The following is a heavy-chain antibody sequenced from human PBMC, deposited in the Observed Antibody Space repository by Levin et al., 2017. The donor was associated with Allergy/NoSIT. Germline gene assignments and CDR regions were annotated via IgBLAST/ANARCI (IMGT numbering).Heavy chain of an antibody. CDR3: ARDLDGFSGYKPYCYMDV. V-gene: IGHV4-61*02. Sequence: NPSETLSLTCSVSGASISRGFYYWSWIRQPAGVGLEWIWRIYVTGSTTYSPSLKSRVTISLDRSKDEVSLKINAVTAADTAVYYCARDLDGFSGYKPYCYMDVWGKGTTVTVSS. D-gene: IGHD5-12*01. CDR1: GASISRGFYY. J-gene: IGHJ6*03. CDR2: IYVTGST.